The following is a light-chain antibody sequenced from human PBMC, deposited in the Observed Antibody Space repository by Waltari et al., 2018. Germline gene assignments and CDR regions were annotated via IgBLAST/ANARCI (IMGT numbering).Light chain of an antibody. Sequence: EILFPQSPGTLSLSLGETATVSCRASQSVSRALAWYQQKPGQAPRLRIYGASTRATGIPDRFSGSGSGTDFSLTISRLEPDDFAVYYCQHYLRLPVTCGQGTTVEI. CDR3: QHYLRLPVT. CDR1: QSVSRA. CDR2: GAS. V-gene: IGKV3-20*01. J-gene: IGKJ1*01.